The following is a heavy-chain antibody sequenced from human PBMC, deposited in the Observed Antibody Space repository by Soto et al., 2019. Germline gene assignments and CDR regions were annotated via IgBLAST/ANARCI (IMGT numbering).Heavy chain of an antibody. J-gene: IGHJ6*02. CDR3: ARGRVKGVAAAGKDYYYYGMDV. V-gene: IGHV1-3*01. Sequence: ASVKVSCKASGYTFTSYAMHWVRQAPGQRLEWMGWINAGNGNTKYSQKFQGRVTITRDTSASTAYMELSSLRSEDTAVYYCARGRVKGVAAAGKDYYYYGMDVWGQGTTVTVSS. D-gene: IGHD6-13*01. CDR2: INAGNGNT. CDR1: GYTFTSYA.